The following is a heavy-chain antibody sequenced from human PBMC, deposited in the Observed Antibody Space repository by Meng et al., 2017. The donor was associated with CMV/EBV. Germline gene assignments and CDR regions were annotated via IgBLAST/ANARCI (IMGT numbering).Heavy chain of an antibody. V-gene: IGHV3-21*01. J-gene: IGHJ6*02. CDR2: ISSSSSYI. D-gene: IGHD2-2*01. Sequence: GGSLRLSCAASGFTFSSYSMNWVRQAPGKGLEWVSSISSSSSYIYYADSVKGRFTISRDNAKHSLYLQMNSLRAEDTAVYYCARVNIVVVPAAIDGSSFSYYGMDVWGQGTTVTVSS. CDR1: GFTFSSYS. CDR3: ARVNIVVVPAAIDGSSFSYYGMDV.